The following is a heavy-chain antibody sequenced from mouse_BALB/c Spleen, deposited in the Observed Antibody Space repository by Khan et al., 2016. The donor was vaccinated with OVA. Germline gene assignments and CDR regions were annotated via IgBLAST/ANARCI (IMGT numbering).Heavy chain of an antibody. D-gene: IGHD2-1*01. CDR3: ARSGGNVHWYVDV. CDR1: GFTFSSFG. V-gene: IGHV5-17*02. J-gene: IGHJ1*01. CDR2: ISSGSSTI. Sequence: EVELVESGGGLVQPGGSRKLSCAASGFTFSSFGMHWVRQAPKKGLEWVAYISSGSSTIYYVDTVKGRFTISRDSPKNTLFLQMTSLRSEDTAMYYCARSGGNVHWYVDVWGAGTSVTVSS.